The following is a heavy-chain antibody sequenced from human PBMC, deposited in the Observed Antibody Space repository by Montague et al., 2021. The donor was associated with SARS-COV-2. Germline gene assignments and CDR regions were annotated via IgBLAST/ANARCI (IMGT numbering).Heavy chain of an antibody. J-gene: IGHJ3*02. Sequence: SETLSLTCTVSGFSIGSGDYWGWIRQPPGKGLEWIGSIYHSGTTYYNPSLQSRLTMSIETSTYQFSLRLTSVTAADTAVFFCVREKAGGLHNVFDIWGQGTTVTVSS. CDR3: VREKAGGLHNVFDI. CDR1: GFSIGSGDY. V-gene: IGHV4-38-2*02. CDR2: IYHSGTT.